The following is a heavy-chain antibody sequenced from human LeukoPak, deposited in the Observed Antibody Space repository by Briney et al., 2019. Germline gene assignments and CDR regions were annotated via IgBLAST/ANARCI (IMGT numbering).Heavy chain of an antibody. Sequence: GGSLRLSCAASGFTFSSYWMHWVRQAPGKGLVWVSRINTDGSSTSYADSVKGRFTISRDNAKNTLYLQMNSLRAEDAAVYYCASIGYCSSTSCYRTYYYYMDVWGKGTTVTVS. CDR1: GFTFSSYW. CDR3: ASIGYCSSTSCYRTYYYYMDV. V-gene: IGHV3-74*01. J-gene: IGHJ6*03. D-gene: IGHD2-2*02. CDR2: INTDGSST.